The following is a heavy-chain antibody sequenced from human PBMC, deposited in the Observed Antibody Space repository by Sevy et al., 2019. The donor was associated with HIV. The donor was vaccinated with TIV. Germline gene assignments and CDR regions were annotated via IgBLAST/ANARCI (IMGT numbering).Heavy chain of an antibody. CDR2: ISYDGSNK. CDR1: GFTFSSYG. Sequence: GGSLRLSCAASGFTFSSYGMHWVRQAPGKGLEWVAVISYDGSNKYYADSVKGRFTISRDNSKNTLYLQMNSLRAEDTALYYCARSNAFDIWGQGTMVTVSS. CDR3: ARSNAFDI. J-gene: IGHJ3*02. V-gene: IGHV3-30*03.